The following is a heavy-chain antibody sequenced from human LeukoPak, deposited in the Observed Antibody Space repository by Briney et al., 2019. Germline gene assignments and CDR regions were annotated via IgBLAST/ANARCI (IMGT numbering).Heavy chain of an antibody. CDR3: ARDRLELWFGELSNWFDP. Sequence: SGGSLRLSCAASGFTFSSYSMNWVRQAPGKGLEWVSSISSSSYIYYADSVKGRFTISRDNAKNSLYLQMNSLRAEDTAVYYCARDRLELWFGELSNWFDPWGQGTLVTVSS. D-gene: IGHD3-10*01. J-gene: IGHJ5*02. V-gene: IGHV3-21*01. CDR1: GFTFSSYS. CDR2: ISSSSYI.